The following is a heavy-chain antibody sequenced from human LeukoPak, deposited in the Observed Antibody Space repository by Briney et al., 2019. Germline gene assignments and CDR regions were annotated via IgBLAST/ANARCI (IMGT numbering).Heavy chain of an antibody. CDR1: GYRFTSYW. CDR2: ISAYNGNT. D-gene: IGHD6-13*01. Sequence: GESLKISFKGSGYRFTSYWIGWVRPAPGQGLEWMGWISAYNGNTNYAQKLQGRVTMTTDTSTSTAYMELRSLRSDDTAVYYCARDQGSSWPNWFDPWGQGTLVTVSS. V-gene: IGHV1-18*04. CDR3: ARDQGSSWPNWFDP. J-gene: IGHJ5*02.